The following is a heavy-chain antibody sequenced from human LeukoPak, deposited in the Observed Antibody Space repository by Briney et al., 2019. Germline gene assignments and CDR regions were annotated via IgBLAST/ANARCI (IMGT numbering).Heavy chain of an antibody. Sequence: SVKVSCKASGYTFTSYGISWVRQAPGQGLEWMGRIIPILGIANYAQKFQGRVTITADKSTSTAYMELSSLRSEDTAVYYCAKCYPITFGGVIAGEYYFDYWGQGTLVTVFS. CDR1: GYTFTSYG. CDR3: AKCYPITFGGVIAGEYYFDY. D-gene: IGHD3-16*02. J-gene: IGHJ4*02. V-gene: IGHV1-69*04. CDR2: IIPILGIA.